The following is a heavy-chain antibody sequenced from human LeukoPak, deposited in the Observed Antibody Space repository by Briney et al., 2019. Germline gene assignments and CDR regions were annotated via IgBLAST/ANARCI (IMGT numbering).Heavy chain of an antibody. D-gene: IGHD3-10*01. CDR2: IYHSGST. J-gene: IGHJ6*03. Sequence: SETLSLTCTVSGYSISSDYYWAWIRQPPGKGPEWIGSIYHSGSTYYNPSLKSRVTLSVDTSKNQFSLKLSSVTAADTAVYYCARTTMVRGTYYMDVWGKGTTVTISS. CDR3: ARTTMVRGTYYMDV. CDR1: GYSISSDYY. V-gene: IGHV4-38-2*02.